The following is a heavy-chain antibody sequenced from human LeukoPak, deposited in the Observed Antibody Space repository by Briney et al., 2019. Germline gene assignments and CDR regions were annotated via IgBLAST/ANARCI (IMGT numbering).Heavy chain of an antibody. CDR2: ISPYTTKT. D-gene: IGHD1-26*01. CDR3: AREGGVGPTAPPDYYSYQMDV. V-gene: IGHV1-18*01. CDR1: GYTFISYG. J-gene: IGHJ6*03. Sequence: ASVKVSCKASGYTFISYGITWVRQAPGQGLEWMGWISPYTTKTNYAQSLQGRVTMTTDTTTSTAYMELRSLRSDDTAVYYCAREGGVGPTAPPDYYSYQMDVWGKGTTVTVSS.